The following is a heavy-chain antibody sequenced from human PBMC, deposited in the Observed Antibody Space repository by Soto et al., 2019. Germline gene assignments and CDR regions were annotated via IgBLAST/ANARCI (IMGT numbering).Heavy chain of an antibody. V-gene: IGHV3-23*01. J-gene: IGHJ6*03. D-gene: IGHD3-3*01. CDR3: AKDWEVGVVQYYMDV. CDR1: GFTFSSYS. CDR2: ISGSGGST. Sequence: GGSLRRSCADSGFTFSSYSMNWIRQAPGQGLEWVSAISGSGGSTYYADSVKGRFTISRDNSKNTLYLQMNSLRAEDTAVYYCAKDWEVGVVQYYMDVWGKGTTVTVSS.